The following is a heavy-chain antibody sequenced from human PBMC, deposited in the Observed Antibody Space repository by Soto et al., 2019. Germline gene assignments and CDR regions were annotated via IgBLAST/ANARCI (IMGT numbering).Heavy chain of an antibody. V-gene: IGHV4-39*01. J-gene: IGHJ6*02. D-gene: IGHD1-1*01. Sequence: SETLSLTCTVSGFSISSSSYYGVWIRQPPGKGLEWIGTIYYSGSSYYNPSLKSRVTVSVDTSKNQFSLKLSSVTAADTAVYHCARTLGGTVYYYGMDVWGQGTTVTVSS. CDR2: IYYSGSS. CDR1: GFSISSSSYY. CDR3: ARTLGGTVYYYGMDV.